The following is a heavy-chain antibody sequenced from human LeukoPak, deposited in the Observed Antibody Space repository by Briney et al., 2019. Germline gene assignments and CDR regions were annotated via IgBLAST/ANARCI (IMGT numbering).Heavy chain of an antibody. D-gene: IGHD3-10*01. CDR2: IYHAGST. V-gene: IGHV4-38-2*01. Sequence: SETPSLTCVVSAYSVSSGYYWGWVRQSPGKGLEWIANIYHAGSTYYNPSLKSRVIISVDTSKNQVSLKVSSVTAADTAVYYCARTSPYYNTIDYWGQGTLVTVSS. CDR3: ARTSPYYNTIDY. CDR1: AYSVSSGYY. J-gene: IGHJ4*02.